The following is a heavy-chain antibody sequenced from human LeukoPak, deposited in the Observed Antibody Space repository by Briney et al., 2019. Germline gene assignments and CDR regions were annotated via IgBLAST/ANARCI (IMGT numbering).Heavy chain of an antibody. J-gene: IGHJ6*03. D-gene: IGHD2-15*01. V-gene: IGHV1-69*13. CDR2: IIPIFGTA. CDR3: ARVGPYCSGGSCQRNYYYYMDV. CDR1: GGTFSSYA. Sequence: ASVKVSCKASGGTFSSYAISWVRQAPGQGLEWMGGIIPIFGTANYAQKFQGRVTITADESTSTAYMELSSLRSEDTAVYYCARVGPYCSGGSCQRNYYYYMDVWGKGTTVTVSS.